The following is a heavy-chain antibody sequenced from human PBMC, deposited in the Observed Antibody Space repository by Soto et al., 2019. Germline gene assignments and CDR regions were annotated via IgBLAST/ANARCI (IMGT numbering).Heavy chain of an antibody. CDR3: ARGGVIAAAGLVY. V-gene: IGHV1-2*02. CDR1: GYTFTGYY. D-gene: IGHD6-13*01. Sequence: VSVKVSCKASGYTFTGYYMHWVRQAPGQGLEWMGWINPNSGGTNYAQKFQGRVTMTRDTSISTAYMELSRLRSDDTAVYYCARGGVIAAAGLVYWGQGTLVTVSS. J-gene: IGHJ4*02. CDR2: INPNSGGT.